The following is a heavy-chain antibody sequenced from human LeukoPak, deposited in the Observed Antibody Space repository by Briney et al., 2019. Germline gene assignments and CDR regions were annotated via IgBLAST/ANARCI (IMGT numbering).Heavy chain of an antibody. D-gene: IGHD3-10*01. CDR2: INPSGGST. CDR3: ARGPSITMVRGGRWYYYMDV. Sequence: GASVKVSCKAPGYTFTSYYMHWVRQAPGQGLEWMGIINPSGGSTNYAQKFQGRVTMTRDTSTNTVYMELSSLRSEDTAVYYCARGPSITMVRGGRWYYYMDVWGKGTTVTISS. J-gene: IGHJ6*03. CDR1: GYTFTSYY. V-gene: IGHV1-46*01.